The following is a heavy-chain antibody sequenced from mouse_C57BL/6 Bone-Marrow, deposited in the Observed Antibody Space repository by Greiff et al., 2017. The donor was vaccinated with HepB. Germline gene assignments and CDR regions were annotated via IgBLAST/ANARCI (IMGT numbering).Heavy chain of an antibody. CDR2: IYPGGGYT. Sequence: QVQLQQSGAELVRPGTSVKMSCKASGYTFTNYWIGWAKQRPGHGLEWIGDIYPGGGYTNYNEKFKGKATLTADKSSSTAYMQFSSLTSEDSAIYYCARSFYGYDEGFAYWGQGTLVTVSA. J-gene: IGHJ3*01. V-gene: IGHV1-63*01. CDR3: ARSFYGYDEGFAY. D-gene: IGHD2-2*01. CDR1: GYTFTNYW.